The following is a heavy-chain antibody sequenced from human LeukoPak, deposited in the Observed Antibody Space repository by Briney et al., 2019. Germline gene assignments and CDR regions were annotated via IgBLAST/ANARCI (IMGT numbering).Heavy chain of an antibody. V-gene: IGHV3-30-3*01. J-gene: IGHJ4*02. CDR1: GYTFSSYA. CDR3: ARGRSWYFDY. CDR2: ISYDGSNK. D-gene: IGHD6-13*01. Sequence: SCKASGYTFSSYAMHWVRQAPGKGLEWVAVISYDGSNKYYADSVKGRFTISRDNSKNTLYLQMNSLRAEDTAVYYCARGRSWYFDYWGQGTLVTVSS.